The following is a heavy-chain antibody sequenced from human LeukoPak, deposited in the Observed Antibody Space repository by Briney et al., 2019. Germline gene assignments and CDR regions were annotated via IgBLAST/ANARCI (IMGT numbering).Heavy chain of an antibody. CDR1: GGSISGNY. J-gene: IGHJ5*02. V-gene: IGHV4-59*12. D-gene: IGHD3-22*01. CDR2: IYHTGHT. Sequence: SETLSLTCTVSGGSISGNYWSWIRQPPGEGLEWLGYIYHTGHTHYNPSLRSRVTMSMDTSKNQFSLKLSSVTAADTAVYYCARDGYYDSSGYHNPWGQGTLVTVSS. CDR3: ARDGYYDSSGYHNP.